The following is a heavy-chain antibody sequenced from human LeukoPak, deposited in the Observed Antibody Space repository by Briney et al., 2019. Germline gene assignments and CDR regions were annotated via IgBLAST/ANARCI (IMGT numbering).Heavy chain of an antibody. CDR3: ARVRVSSSSHPWYFDY. Sequence: ASVKVSCKASGHTFINYGIGWVRQAPGQGLEWMGWVNPNSGNTGYAQKFQGRVTMTRNTSISTAYMELSSLRSEDTAVYYCARVRVSSSSHPWYFDYWGQGTLATVSS. J-gene: IGHJ4*02. CDR2: VNPNSGNT. CDR1: GHTFINYG. D-gene: IGHD3-22*01. V-gene: IGHV1-8*02.